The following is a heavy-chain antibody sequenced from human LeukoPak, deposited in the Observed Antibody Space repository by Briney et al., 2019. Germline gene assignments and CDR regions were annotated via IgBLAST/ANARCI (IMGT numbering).Heavy chain of an antibody. D-gene: IGHD4-11*01. CDR3: ARRSAGNYVFDY. CDR2: IYYSGST. V-gene: IGHV4-59*08. J-gene: IGHJ4*02. CDR1: GGSISSYY. Sequence: PSETLSLTCTVSGGSISSYYWSWIRQPPGKGLEWIGCIYYSGSTNYNPSLKSRVTISVDTSKNQFSLKLSSVTAADTAVYYCARRSAGNYVFDYWGQGTLVTVSS.